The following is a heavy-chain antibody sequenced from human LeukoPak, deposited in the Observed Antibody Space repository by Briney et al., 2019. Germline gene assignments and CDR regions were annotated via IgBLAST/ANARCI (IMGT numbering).Heavy chain of an antibody. CDR1: GFTFDDYA. J-gene: IGHJ6*03. CDR3: AKDAFSYMDV. V-gene: IGHV3-9*01. D-gene: IGHD3-16*01. Sequence: GGSLRLSCAASGFTFDDYAMHWVRQAPGKGLEWVSGISWNSGSIGCADSVKGRFTISRDNAKNSLYLQMNSLRAEDTALYYCAKDAFSYMDVWGKGTTVTVSS. CDR2: ISWNSGSI.